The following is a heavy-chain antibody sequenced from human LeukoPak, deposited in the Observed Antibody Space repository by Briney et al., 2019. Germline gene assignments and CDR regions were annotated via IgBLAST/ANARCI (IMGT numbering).Heavy chain of an antibody. V-gene: IGHV3-7*05. CDR2: IKQDGSEK. Sequence: GGSLRLSCAASGFTFSNYWMIWVRQAPGKGLEWVGNIKQDGSEKRYADFVRGRFSISRDNAQTSLYLQMNSLRAEDTAVYYCARASDPWLQLTWGQGTLVTVSS. CDR1: GFTFSNYW. D-gene: IGHD5-24*01. J-gene: IGHJ5*02. CDR3: ARASDPWLQLT.